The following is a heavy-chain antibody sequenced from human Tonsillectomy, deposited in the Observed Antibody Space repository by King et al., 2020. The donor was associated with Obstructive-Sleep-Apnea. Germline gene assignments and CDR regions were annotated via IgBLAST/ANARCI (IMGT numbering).Heavy chain of an antibody. Sequence: VQLVESGAEVKKPGASVSVSCKASGYTFTNYYMHWVRQAPGQGLEWMGWINPNNGGTNFAQKFQGRVTMTRDTSISTAYMALSRLRSDDTAVYYCARGRGNSVVAYYFDYWGQGTLVTVSS. D-gene: IGHD4-23*01. CDR3: ARGRGNSVVAYYFDY. CDR1: GYTFTNYY. CDR2: INPNNGGT. J-gene: IGHJ4*02. V-gene: IGHV1-2*02.